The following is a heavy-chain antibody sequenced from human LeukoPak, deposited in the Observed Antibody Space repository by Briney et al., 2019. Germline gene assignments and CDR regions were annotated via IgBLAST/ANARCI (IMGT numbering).Heavy chain of an antibody. V-gene: IGHV3-23*01. Sequence: GGSLRLSCAASGFTFSSYAMSWVRQAPGKGLEWVSAISGSGGSTYYADSVKGRFTISRDNSKNTLYLQMNSLRAEDTAVYYCARDQGIADYGMDVWGQGTTVTVSS. CDR2: ISGSGGST. J-gene: IGHJ6*02. D-gene: IGHD6-13*01. CDR3: ARDQGIADYGMDV. CDR1: GFTFSSYA.